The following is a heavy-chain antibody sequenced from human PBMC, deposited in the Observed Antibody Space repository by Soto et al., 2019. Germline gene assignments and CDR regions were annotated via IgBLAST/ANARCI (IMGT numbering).Heavy chain of an antibody. CDR1: GFTFDDYA. V-gene: IGHV3-9*01. CDR2: ISWNSGSI. Sequence: EVQLVESGGGLVQPGRSLRLSCAASGFTFDDYAMHWVRQAPGQGLEWVSGISWNSGSIGYADSVKGRFTISRDNAKNSLYLQMNSLRAEDTALYYCAKSLWTVAGSFDYWGQGTLVTVSS. CDR3: AKSLWTVAGSFDY. J-gene: IGHJ4*02. D-gene: IGHD6-19*01.